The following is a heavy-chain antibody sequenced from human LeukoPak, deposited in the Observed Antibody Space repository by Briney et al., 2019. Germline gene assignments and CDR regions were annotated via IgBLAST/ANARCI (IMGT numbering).Heavy chain of an antibody. CDR3: AKSVRSSGYGGYYYYMDV. CDR2: ISWDGGNT. Sequence: GGSLRLSCAASGFTFDDYAMHWVRQAPGKGLEWVSLISWDGGNTYYADSVKGRFTISRDNSKNSLYLQMNSLRAEDTALYYCAKSVRSSGYGGYYYYMDVWGKGTTVTVSS. D-gene: IGHD6-19*01. V-gene: IGHV3-43D*03. CDR1: GFTFDDYA. J-gene: IGHJ6*03.